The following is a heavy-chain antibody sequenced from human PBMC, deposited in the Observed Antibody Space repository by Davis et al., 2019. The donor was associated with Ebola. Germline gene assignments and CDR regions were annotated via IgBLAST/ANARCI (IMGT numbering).Heavy chain of an antibody. CDR1: GFTFSSYS. Sequence: ESLKIPCSASGFTFSSYSMNWVRQAPGKGLEWVSYISSSSSTVFYADSVKGRFTISRDNAQNSLYLQMNSLRDEDTAVYYCARQALLDYWGQGTLVTVSS. J-gene: IGHJ4*02. CDR3: ARQALLDY. V-gene: IGHV3-48*02. CDR2: ISSSSSTV.